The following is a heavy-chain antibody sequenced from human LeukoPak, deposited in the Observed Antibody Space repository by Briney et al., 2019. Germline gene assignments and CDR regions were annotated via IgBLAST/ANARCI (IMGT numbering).Heavy chain of an antibody. CDR2: IASSGSTI. CDR3: ARIGRPAAFDI. V-gene: IGHV3-11*01. J-gene: IGHJ3*02. Sequence: KPGGSLRLSCAASGFTFSDYYMSWIRQAPGKGLEWVSYIASSGSTIYYADSMKGRFTISRGNAKHSLFLQLDSLRAEDTAVYYCARIGRPAAFDIWGQGTLVIVSS. CDR1: GFTFSDYY. D-gene: IGHD6-6*01.